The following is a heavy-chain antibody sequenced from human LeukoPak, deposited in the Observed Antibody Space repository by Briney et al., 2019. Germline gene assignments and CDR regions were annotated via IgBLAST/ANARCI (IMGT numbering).Heavy chain of an antibody. V-gene: IGHV1-2*02. CDR2: INPNSGVT. CDR3: ARDGVVGANNFDY. CDR1: GYTFTDDY. D-gene: IGHD1-26*01. Sequence: ASVKVSCKASGYTFTDDYVHWVRQAPGQGLEWMGWINPNSGVTNYAQKFQGRVTMTRDTSTSTAYMELRSLRSDDTAVYYCARDGVVGANNFDYWGQGTLVTVSS. J-gene: IGHJ4*02.